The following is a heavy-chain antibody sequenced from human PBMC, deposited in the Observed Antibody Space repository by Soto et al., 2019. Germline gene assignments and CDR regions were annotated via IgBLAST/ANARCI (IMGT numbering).Heavy chain of an antibody. CDR3: ARDGWLLVFDY. D-gene: IGHD3-22*01. V-gene: IGHV1-3*01. J-gene: IGHJ4*02. CDR2: INAGNGNT. Sequence: ASVKVSCKASGYTFTSYSMHWVRQAPGQRLEWMGWINAGNGNTKYSQKFQGRVTITRDTSASTAYMELSSLRSEDTAVYYCARDGWLLVFDYWGQGTLVTVSS. CDR1: GYTFTSYS.